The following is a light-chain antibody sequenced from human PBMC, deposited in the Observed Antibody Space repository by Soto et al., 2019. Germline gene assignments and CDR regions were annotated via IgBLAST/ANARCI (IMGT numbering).Light chain of an antibody. CDR3: QQRDNWPLT. J-gene: IGKJ4*01. Sequence: EILLTQSPATLSLSPGERATLSCRASQIIGNALAWYQQKPGQAPRLLIYDASTRPTDIPARFSGSGSGTDFTLTISPLEPEDFAVYYCQQRDNWPLTFGGGTKVEIK. CDR2: DAS. V-gene: IGKV3-11*01. CDR1: QIIGNA.